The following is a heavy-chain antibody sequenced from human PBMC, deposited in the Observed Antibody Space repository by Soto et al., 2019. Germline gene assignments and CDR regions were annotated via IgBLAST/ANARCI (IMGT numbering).Heavy chain of an antibody. Sequence: TLDLTCTVSGGSIRSGGYSWTWIRQSPGKGLEWIGYTYQSGSAYYNPSLKSRVTISVDRSKNQFSLNLTSVTAADTAVYYCARDYYGMDVWGQGTTVTVSS. CDR3: ARDYYGMDV. V-gene: IGHV4-30-2*06. CDR2: TYQSGSA. CDR1: GGSIRSGGYS. J-gene: IGHJ6*02.